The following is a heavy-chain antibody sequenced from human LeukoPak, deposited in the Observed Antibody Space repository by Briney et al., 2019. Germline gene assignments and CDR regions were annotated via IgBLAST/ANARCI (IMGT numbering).Heavy chain of an antibody. CDR1: GYTFTDYY. CDR2: VDPEDGET. CDR3: ATGIVGASGY. V-gene: IGHV1-69-2*01. Sequence: ASVKVSCKVSGYTFTDYYMHWVQQGPGKGLEWMGLVDPEDGETIYAEKFQGRVTITADTSTDTAYMELSSLRSEDTAVYYCATGIVGASGYWGQGTLVTASS. J-gene: IGHJ4*02. D-gene: IGHD1-26*01.